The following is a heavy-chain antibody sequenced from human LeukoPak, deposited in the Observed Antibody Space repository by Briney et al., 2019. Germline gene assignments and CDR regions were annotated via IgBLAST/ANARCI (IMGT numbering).Heavy chain of an antibody. CDR3: ARGGRDGYNRGFDY. V-gene: IGHV3-48*03. CDR2: ISSSGSTI. J-gene: IGHJ4*02. D-gene: IGHD5-24*01. Sequence: PGGSLRLSCAASGFTFSTYEMNWVRQAPGKGLEWVSYISSSGSTIYYADSVKGRFTISRDNAKNSLYLQMNSLRAEDTAVYYCARGGRDGYNRGFDYWGQGTLVTVSS. CDR1: GFTFSTYE.